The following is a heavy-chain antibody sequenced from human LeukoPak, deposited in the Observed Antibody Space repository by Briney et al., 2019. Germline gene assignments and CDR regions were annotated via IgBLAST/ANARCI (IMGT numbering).Heavy chain of an antibody. V-gene: IGHV4-39*07. Sequence: SETLSLTCTVSGGSISSSSYYWGWIRQPPGKGLEWIGSIYYSGSTYYNPSLKSRVTISVDTSKNQFSLKLSPVTAADTAVYYCARGGDSGYDYLDYWGQGTLVTVSS. J-gene: IGHJ4*02. CDR1: GGSISSSSYY. CDR3: ARGGDSGYDYLDY. CDR2: IYYSGST. D-gene: IGHD5-12*01.